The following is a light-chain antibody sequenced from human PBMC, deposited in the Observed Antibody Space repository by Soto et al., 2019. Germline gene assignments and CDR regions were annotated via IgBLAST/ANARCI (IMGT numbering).Light chain of an antibody. J-gene: IGKJ5*01. Sequence: IGVTKSAITLSLSPGEVAILSCRASHIINNNYLAWYQQKPGQAPRLLTYGASSRATGIPDRFSGGGSGTDFTLTVTRLEPEDFAVYYCQQYISSITFGQGTRVEIK. V-gene: IGKV3-20*01. CDR1: HIINNNY. CDR3: QQYISSIT. CDR2: GAS.